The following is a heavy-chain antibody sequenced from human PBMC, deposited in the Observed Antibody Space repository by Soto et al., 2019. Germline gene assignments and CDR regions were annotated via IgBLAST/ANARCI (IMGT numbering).Heavy chain of an antibody. CDR2: IIPILGIA. V-gene: IGHV1-69*08. CDR3: ARDGGDGYAQSGSAFDI. CDR1: GGTFSSYT. Sequence: QVQLVQSGAEVKKPGSSVKVSCKASGGTFSSYTISWVRQAPGQGLEWMGRIIPILGIANSAQMFQGRVTITADKSTSTAYLELSSLRSEDTAVYYCARDGGDGYAQSGSAFDIWGQGTMVTVSS. D-gene: IGHD3-16*01. J-gene: IGHJ3*02.